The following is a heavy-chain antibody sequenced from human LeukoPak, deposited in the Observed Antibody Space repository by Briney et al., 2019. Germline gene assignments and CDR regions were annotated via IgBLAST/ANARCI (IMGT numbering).Heavy chain of an antibody. CDR2: ISYDGSNK. Sequence: GRSLRLSCAASGFTFSSYGMHWVRQAPGKGLEWVAVISYDGSNKYYADSVKGRFTISRDNSKNTLYLQMNSLRAEDTAVYYCARSRAARYYYYGMDVWGQGTTVTVSS. CDR3: ARSRAARYYYYGMDV. J-gene: IGHJ6*02. V-gene: IGHV3-30*03. CDR1: GFTFSSYG.